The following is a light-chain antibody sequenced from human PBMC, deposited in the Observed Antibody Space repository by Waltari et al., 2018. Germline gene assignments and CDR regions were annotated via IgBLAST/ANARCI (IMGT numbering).Light chain of an antibody. CDR2: DVS. CDR3: GSYTSSSTLV. CDR1: SSALAVYDY. V-gene: IGLV2-14*03. Sequence: QSALTQPASVSGSPGQPITLFCTGTSSALAVYDYVSWYQQHPGKAPKLMLYDVSSRPSGVSNRFSGSKSGNTASLTISGLQAEDEADYHCGSYTSSSTLVFGTGTKVTVL. J-gene: IGLJ1*01.